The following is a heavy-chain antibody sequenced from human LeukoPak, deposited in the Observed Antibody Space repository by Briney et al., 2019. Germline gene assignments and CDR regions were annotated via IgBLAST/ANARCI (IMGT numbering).Heavy chain of an antibody. CDR1: GGSVNSGHYY. Sequence: PSETLSLTCTVSGGSVNSGHYYWTWIRQPPGKGLEWIGNIYHSGTTNYNPSLKSRVTISVDTSKKQFSLKLSSVTAADTAVYYCARDLVAGGSYFLAFDIWGQGTMVTVSS. V-gene: IGHV4-61*01. CDR2: IYHSGTT. CDR3: ARDLVAGGSYFLAFDI. J-gene: IGHJ3*02. D-gene: IGHD6-19*01.